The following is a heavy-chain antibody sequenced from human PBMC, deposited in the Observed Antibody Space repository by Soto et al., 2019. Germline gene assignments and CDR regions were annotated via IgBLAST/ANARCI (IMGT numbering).Heavy chain of an antibody. V-gene: IGHV3-7*01. CDR2: IKEDGSQK. Sequence: EVQLVESGGGLVQPGGSLTLSCAASGFTFKTYWMSWVRQAPGKGLEWVANIKEDGSQKYYVDSVKGRFTISRDNAENSLFRQMNSLRADDTAMYYCARDIPSGRSNFDYWGQGTLVTVSS. D-gene: IGHD6-25*01. CDR3: ARDIPSGRSNFDY. CDR1: GFTFKTYW. J-gene: IGHJ4*02.